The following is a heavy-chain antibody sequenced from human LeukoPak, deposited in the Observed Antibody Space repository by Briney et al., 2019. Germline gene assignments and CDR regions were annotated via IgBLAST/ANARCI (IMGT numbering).Heavy chain of an antibody. J-gene: IGHJ4*02. D-gene: IGHD6-19*01. V-gene: IGHV4/OR15-8*01. CDR3: AGAMPVAGSFDY. CDR2: IYHSGTS. CDR1: GGSISSNNW. Sequence: PSETLSLTCVVSGGSISSNNWWSWVRQPPGKGLEWIGEIYHSGTSTYNPSLKSRVTISVDKSKNHFSLKLSSVTAADTAVYYCAGAMPVAGSFDYWGQGTLVTVSS.